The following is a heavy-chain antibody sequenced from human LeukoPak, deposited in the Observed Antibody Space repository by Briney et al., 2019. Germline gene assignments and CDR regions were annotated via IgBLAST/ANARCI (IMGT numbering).Heavy chain of an antibody. CDR3: ARGPYSSRHFDY. J-gene: IGHJ4*02. D-gene: IGHD6-13*01. CDR1: GGSFSGYY. V-gene: IGHV4-34*01. Sequence: PSETLSLTCAVYGGSFSGYYWSWIRQPPGKGLEWIGEINHSGSTNYNPSLKSRVTISVDTSKNQFSLKLSSVIAADTAVYYCARGPYSSRHFDYWGQGTLVTVPS. CDR2: INHSGST.